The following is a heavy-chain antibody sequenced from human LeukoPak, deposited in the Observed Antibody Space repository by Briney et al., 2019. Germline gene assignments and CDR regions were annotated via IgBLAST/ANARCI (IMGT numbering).Heavy chain of an antibody. D-gene: IGHD1-7*01. V-gene: IGHV1-8*01. CDR3: ARGIVGGTTVGP. Sequence: ASVKVSCKASGDTFTSYDVNWVRQASGQGLEWMGWVNPKSGHTAYVQKFQGRVTMTSDTSTAYMELSSLRSEDTAVYYCARGIVGGTTVGPWGQGTLVTVSS. CDR2: VNPKSGHT. CDR1: GDTFTSYD. J-gene: IGHJ5*02.